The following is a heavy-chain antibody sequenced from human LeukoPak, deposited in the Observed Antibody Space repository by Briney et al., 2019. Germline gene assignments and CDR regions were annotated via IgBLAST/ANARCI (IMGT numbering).Heavy chain of an antibody. D-gene: IGHD6-13*01. V-gene: IGHV1-2*02. Sequence: ASVKVSCKASGYTFTGYYMHWVRRAPGQGLEWMGWINPNSGGTNYAQKFQGRVTMTRDTSISTAYMELSRLRSDDTAVYYCARAVSRLQQRVLDYWGQGTLVTVSS. CDR1: GYTFTGYY. J-gene: IGHJ4*02. CDR3: ARAVSRLQQRVLDY. CDR2: INPNSGGT.